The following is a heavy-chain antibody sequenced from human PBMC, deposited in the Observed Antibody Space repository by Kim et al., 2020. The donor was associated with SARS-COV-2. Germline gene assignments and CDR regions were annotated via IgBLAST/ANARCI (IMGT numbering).Heavy chain of an antibody. D-gene: IGHD6-13*01. CDR1: GFTFSSYA. J-gene: IGHJ4*02. Sequence: GGSLRLSCAASGFTFSSYAMTWVRQAPGKGLEWVSFISSTGSIIYYADSVEGRFTISRDNAKNSASLQMNSLRDEDTAMYYCASRGYYIDFWGQGTLVTV. CDR3: ASRGYYIDF. V-gene: IGHV3-48*02. CDR2: ISSTGSII.